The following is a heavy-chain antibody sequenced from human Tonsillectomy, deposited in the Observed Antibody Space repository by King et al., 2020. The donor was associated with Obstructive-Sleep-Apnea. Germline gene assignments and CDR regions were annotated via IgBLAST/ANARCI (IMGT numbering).Heavy chain of an antibody. CDR2: IYWNDDK. D-gene: IGHD2-8*02. CDR1: GFPLSTSGVG. J-gene: IGHJ3*02. Sequence: TLKESGPTLVKPPQTLTLTCTFSGFPLSTSGVGVGWIRQPPGQALEWLALIYWNDDKRYSPSLKSRLTITKDTSKNQVVLTMTNMDPVDTATYYCAHRPPRLVDYEDAFDIWGQGTMVTVSS. V-gene: IGHV2-5*01. CDR3: AHRPPRLVDYEDAFDI.